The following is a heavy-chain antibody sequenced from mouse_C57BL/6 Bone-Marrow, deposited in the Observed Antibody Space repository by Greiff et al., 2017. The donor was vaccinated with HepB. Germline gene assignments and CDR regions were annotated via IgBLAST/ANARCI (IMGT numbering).Heavy chain of an antibody. D-gene: IGHD2-2*01. V-gene: IGHV3-6*01. J-gene: IGHJ2*01. CDR3: ARDGYYFDY. CDR2: ISYDGSN. CDR1: GYSITGGYY. Sequence: ESGPGLVKPSQSLSLTCSVTGYSITGGYYWNWIRQFPGNKLEWMGYISYDGSNNYNPSLKNRISITRDTSKNQFFLKLNSVTTEDTATYYCARDGYYFDYWGQGTTLTVSS.